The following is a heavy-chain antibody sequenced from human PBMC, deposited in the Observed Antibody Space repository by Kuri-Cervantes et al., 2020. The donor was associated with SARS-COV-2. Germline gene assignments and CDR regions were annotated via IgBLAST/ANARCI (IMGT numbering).Heavy chain of an antibody. CDR1: GFTFSSYG. D-gene: IGHD3-3*01. J-gene: IGHJ5*02. V-gene: IGHV3-30*18. CDR3: AKSPFGVVIINWFDP. CDR2: ISYDGSNK. Sequence: GESLKISCAASGFTFSSYGMHWVRQAPGKGLEWVAFISYDGSNKFYADSVKGRFTISRDNSKNTLYLQMNSLRAEDTAVYYCAKSPFGVVIINWFDPWGQGTLVTVSS.